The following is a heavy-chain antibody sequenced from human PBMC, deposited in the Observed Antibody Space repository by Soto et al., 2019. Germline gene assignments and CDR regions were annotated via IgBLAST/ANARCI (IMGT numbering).Heavy chain of an antibody. V-gene: IGHV3-33*03. D-gene: IGHD3-10*01. J-gene: IGHJ4*02. CDR1: GFTFSRYG. Sequence: QVQMVESGGGVVQPGRSLTLSCAASGFTFSRYGMHWVRQAPGKGLEWVAAIWNDGSNIYYADSVKGRFTISRDNSKNTLYLQMNSLRADDTAIYYCATLGDRGIRDYWGQGTLVTVSS. CDR3: ATLGDRGIRDY. CDR2: IWNDGSNI.